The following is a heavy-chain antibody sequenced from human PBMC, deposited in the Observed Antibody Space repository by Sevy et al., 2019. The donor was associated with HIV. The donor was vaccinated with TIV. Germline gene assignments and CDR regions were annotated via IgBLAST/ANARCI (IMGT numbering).Heavy chain of an antibody. D-gene: IGHD6-13*01. CDR3: ARAYGSSSWYADYYYYMDV. CDR2: MNPNSGNT. J-gene: IGHJ6*03. Sequence: ALVKVSCKASGYTFTSYDINWVRQATGQGLEWMGWMNPNSGNTGYAQKFQGRVTMTRNTSISTAYMELSSLRSEDTAVYYCARAYGSSSWYADYYYYMDVWGKGTTVTVSS. V-gene: IGHV1-8*01. CDR1: GYTFTSYD.